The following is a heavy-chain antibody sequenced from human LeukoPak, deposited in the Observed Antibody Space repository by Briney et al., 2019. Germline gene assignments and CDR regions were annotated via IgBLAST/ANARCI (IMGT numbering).Heavy chain of an antibody. CDR2: IYSSGST. Sequence: SETLSLTCAVYGGSFSGYYWSWIRQPAGKGLEWIGRIYSSGSTNYNPSLKSRVSMSVDTSKNQFSLKVGSVTASDTAVYYCAREAGHGYAPVWGQGILVTVSS. CDR1: GGSFSGYY. CDR3: AREAGHGYAPV. V-gene: IGHV4-4*07. J-gene: IGHJ4*02. D-gene: IGHD2-2*01.